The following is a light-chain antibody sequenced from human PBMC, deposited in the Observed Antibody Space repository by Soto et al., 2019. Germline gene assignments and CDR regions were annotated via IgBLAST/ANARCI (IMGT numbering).Light chain of an antibody. CDR2: TDN. CDR1: SSNIGSNT. CDR3: GGWDESMNGYV. J-gene: IGLJ1*01. Sequence: QSVLTHPPSASWTPGHRVTISCSGGSSNIGSNTVNWYQQLPGTAPKVLIYTDNERPSGVPDRFSGSKSGTSASLAINGLQSGDEADYYCGGWDESMNGYVFRTGTKVTVL. V-gene: IGLV1-44*01.